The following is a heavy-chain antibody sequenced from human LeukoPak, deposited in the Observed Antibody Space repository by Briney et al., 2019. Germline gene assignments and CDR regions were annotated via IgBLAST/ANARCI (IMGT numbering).Heavy chain of an antibody. CDR3: AAASQWLVFES. V-gene: IGHV3-66*01. J-gene: IGHJ4*02. CDR1: GFTVSSNY. D-gene: IGHD6-19*01. CDR2: IYSGGST. Sequence: PGESLRLSCAASGFTVSSNYMSWVRQAPGKGLEWVSIIYSGGSTDYANSVRGRFTISRDNSKNTLYLEMNSLRAEDTAVYYCAAASQWLVFESWGQGTLVTVSS.